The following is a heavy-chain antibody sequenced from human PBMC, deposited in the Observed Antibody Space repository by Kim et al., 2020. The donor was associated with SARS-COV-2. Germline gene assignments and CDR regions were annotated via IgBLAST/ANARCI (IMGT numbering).Heavy chain of an antibody. CDR1: GFTFNSYA. V-gene: IGHV3-23*01. D-gene: IGHD2-15*01. CDR2: ISGGGGGT. Sequence: GGSLRLSCAASGFTFNSYAMNWVRQAPGKGLEWVSTISGGGGGTYYADSVKGRFTISRDNSKNTLCLQMNSLRAEDTAVCYCAKARCSGGTWHQAWFDPWGQGALVAVSS. CDR3: AKARCSGGTWHQAWFDP. J-gene: IGHJ5*02.